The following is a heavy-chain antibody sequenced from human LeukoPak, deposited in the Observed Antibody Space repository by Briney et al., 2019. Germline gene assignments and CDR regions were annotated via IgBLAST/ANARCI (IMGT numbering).Heavy chain of an antibody. V-gene: IGHV3-7*01. CDR1: GFTFSSYW. CDR2: IKQDGSEK. Sequence: GGSLRLSCAASGFTFSSYWMSWVRQAPGKGLEWVANIKQDGSEKYYVDSVKGRFTISRDNAKNTVYLQMNSLRAEDTAVYYCARDLYGDYWYFDLWGRGTLVTVSS. CDR3: ARDLYGDYWYFDL. D-gene: IGHD4-17*01. J-gene: IGHJ2*01.